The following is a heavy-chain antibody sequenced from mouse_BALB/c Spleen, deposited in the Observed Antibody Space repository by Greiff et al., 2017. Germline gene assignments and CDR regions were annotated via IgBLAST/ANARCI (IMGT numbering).Heavy chain of an antibody. CDR3: ARHSHYGSRGYFDY. V-gene: IGHV5-12-1*01. Sequence: DVQLVESGGGLVKPGGSLKLSCAASGFAFSSYDMSWVRQTPEKRLEWVAYISSGGGSTYYPDTVKGRFTISRDNAKNTLYLQMSSLKSEDTAMYYCARHSHYGSRGYFDYWGQGTTLTVSS. D-gene: IGHD1-1*01. CDR1: GFAFSSYD. J-gene: IGHJ2*01. CDR2: ISSGGGST.